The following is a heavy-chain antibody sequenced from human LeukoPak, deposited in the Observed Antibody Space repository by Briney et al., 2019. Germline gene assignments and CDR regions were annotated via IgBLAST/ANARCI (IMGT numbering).Heavy chain of an antibody. CDR3: ARLHLYYYYGMDV. CDR2: IYYSGST. CDR1: GGSISSYY. Sequence: PSETLSLTCTVSGGSISSYYWSWIRQPPGKGLEWIGYIYYSGSTNYNPSLKSRVTISVDTSKNQFSLKLSSVTAADTAVYYCARLHLYYYYGMDVWGQGTTVTVSS. J-gene: IGHJ6*02. V-gene: IGHV4-59*08.